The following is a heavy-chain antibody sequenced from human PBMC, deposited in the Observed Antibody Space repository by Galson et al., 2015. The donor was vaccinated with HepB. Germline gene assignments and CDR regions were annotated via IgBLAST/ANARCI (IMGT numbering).Heavy chain of an antibody. J-gene: IGHJ3*02. Sequence: SVKVSCKASGYTFTSYYMHWVRQAPGQGLEWMGIINPSGGSTSYAQKFQGRVTMTRDTSTSTVYMELSSLRSEGTAVYYCARAGGDYAAGDAFDIWGQGTMVTVSS. CDR1: GYTFTSYY. CDR3: ARAGGDYAAGDAFDI. V-gene: IGHV1-46*01. D-gene: IGHD4-17*01. CDR2: INPSGGST.